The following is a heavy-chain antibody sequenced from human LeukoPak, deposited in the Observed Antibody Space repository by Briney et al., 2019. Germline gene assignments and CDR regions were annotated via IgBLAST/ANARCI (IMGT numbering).Heavy chain of an antibody. CDR3: ARSLGAIAATDY. CDR1: GXSISSYY. CDR2: IYYSGST. Sequence: SETLSLTCTVSGXSISSYYWSWIRQPPGKGLEWIGYIYYSGSTNYNPSLKSRVTISVDTSKNQFSLKLSSVTAADTAVYYCARSLGAIAATDYWGQGTLVTVSS. V-gene: IGHV4-59*08. D-gene: IGHD6-13*01. J-gene: IGHJ4*02.